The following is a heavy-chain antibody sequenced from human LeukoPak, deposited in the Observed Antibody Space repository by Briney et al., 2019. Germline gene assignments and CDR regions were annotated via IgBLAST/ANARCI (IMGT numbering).Heavy chain of an antibody. D-gene: IGHD3-9*01. CDR1: GFTFSSYG. CDR3: AKGVDILTGYYDY. Sequence: SGGSLRLSCAASGFTFSSYGMHWVRQAPGKGLEWVAFIRYDGSNKYYADSVKGRFTIPRDNSKNTLYLQMNSLSAEDTAVYYCAKGVDILTGYYDYWGQGTLVTVS. CDR2: IRYDGSNK. J-gene: IGHJ4*02. V-gene: IGHV3-30*02.